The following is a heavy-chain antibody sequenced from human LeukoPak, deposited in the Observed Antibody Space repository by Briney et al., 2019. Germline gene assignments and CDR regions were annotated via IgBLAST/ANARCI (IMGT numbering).Heavy chain of an antibody. CDR2: TISNGGST. CDR1: AFTFSNNA. CDR3: VKGPQGYYGMDV. J-gene: IGHJ6*04. Sequence: GSLTLSCSAAAFTFSNNAMHWVRQAPGKGLEYVSTTISNGGSTYYAYSGKVRFTISRDNSENTLYLQMSSLRAEDTGAYYCVKGPQGYYGMDVWGKGTTVTVSS. V-gene: IGHV3-64D*06.